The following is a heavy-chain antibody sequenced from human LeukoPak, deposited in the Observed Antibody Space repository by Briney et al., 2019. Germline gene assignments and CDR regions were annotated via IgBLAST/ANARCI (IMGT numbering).Heavy chain of an antibody. Sequence: GGSLRLSCAASGFTFSSYAMHWVRQAPGKGLEWVAVISYDGSNKYYADSVKGRFTISRDNSKNTLYLQMNSLRAEDTAVYYCARGQPYYDILTSSHWADYRGQGTLVTVSS. CDR2: ISYDGSNK. V-gene: IGHV3-30*04. D-gene: IGHD3-9*01. CDR3: ARGQPYYDILTSSHWADY. CDR1: GFTFSSYA. J-gene: IGHJ4*02.